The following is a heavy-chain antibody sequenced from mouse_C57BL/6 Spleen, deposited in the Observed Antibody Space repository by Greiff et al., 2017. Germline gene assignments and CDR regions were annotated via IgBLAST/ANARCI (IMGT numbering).Heavy chain of an antibody. V-gene: IGHV5-4*01. Sequence: EVQRVESGGGLVKPGGSLKLSCAASGFTFSSYAMSWVRQTPEKRLEWVATISDGGSYTYYPDNVKGRFTISRDNAKNNLYLQMSHLKSEDTAMYYCAREEVGAYWGQGTLVTVSA. D-gene: IGHD1-3*01. CDR3: AREEVGAY. CDR2: ISDGGSYT. J-gene: IGHJ3*01. CDR1: GFTFSSYA.